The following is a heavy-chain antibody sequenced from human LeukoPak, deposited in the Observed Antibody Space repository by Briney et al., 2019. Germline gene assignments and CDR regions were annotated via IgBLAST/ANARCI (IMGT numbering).Heavy chain of an antibody. Sequence: SETLSLTCAVYTGSFSGYHWSWIRQPPGKGLEWIGEIDHSGNTNYNLSLKSRVTISVDTSKNQFSLNSRSLSAADTAVYFCARQGSISAFDFWGQGTLVTVSS. CDR2: IDHSGNT. CDR1: TGSFSGYH. D-gene: IGHD2-21*01. V-gene: IGHV4-34*01. CDR3: ARQGSISAFDF. J-gene: IGHJ4*02.